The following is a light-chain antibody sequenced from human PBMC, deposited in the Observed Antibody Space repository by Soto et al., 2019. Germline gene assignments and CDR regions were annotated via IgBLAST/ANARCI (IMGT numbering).Light chain of an antibody. CDR2: GGS. J-gene: IGKJ4*01. Sequence: EIVLTQSPGPLSLSPGERANISCRANQSVSSTYFAWYQQKPGQSPRLIIYGGSNRASGIPDRFSGSGSGTDFSLTISRLEPEDLAVYVCQQYGNALSFGGGTKVEIK. CDR1: QSVSSTY. CDR3: QQYGNALS. V-gene: IGKV3-20*01.